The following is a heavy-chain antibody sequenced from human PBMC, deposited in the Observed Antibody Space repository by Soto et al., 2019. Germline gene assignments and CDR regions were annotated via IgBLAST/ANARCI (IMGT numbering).Heavy chain of an antibody. CDR2: ISAYNGNT. Sequence: GASVKVSCKASGYTFTSYGISWVRQAPGQGLEWMGWISAYNGNTNYAQKLQGRVTMTTDTSTSTAYMELRSLRSDDTAVYYCARGAPLITMVRGVMFPFDYWGQGTLVTVSS. V-gene: IGHV1-18*01. CDR1: GYTFTSYG. CDR3: ARGAPLITMVRGVMFPFDY. D-gene: IGHD3-10*01. J-gene: IGHJ4*02.